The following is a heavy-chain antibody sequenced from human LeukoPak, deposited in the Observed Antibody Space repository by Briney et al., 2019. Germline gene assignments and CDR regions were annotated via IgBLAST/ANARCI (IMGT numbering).Heavy chain of an antibody. Sequence: GGSLRLSCAASGFTFNSYAMSWVRQAPGKGLEWVSEISGSGGSTYYADSVKGRFTISRDNSKNTLYLQMNSLRAEDTAVYYCAKGLGYCGGDCYSSLTPLADWGQGTLVTVSS. V-gene: IGHV3-23*01. J-gene: IGHJ4*02. CDR1: GFTFNSYA. CDR2: ISGSGGST. CDR3: AKGLGYCGGDCYSSLTPLAD. D-gene: IGHD2-21*02.